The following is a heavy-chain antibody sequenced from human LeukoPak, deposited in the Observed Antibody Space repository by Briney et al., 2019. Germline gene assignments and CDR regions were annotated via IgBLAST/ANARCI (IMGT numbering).Heavy chain of an antibody. D-gene: IGHD4-11*01. V-gene: IGHV4-59*01. CDR2: IYYSGST. Sequence: SETLSLTCTVSGGSISSYYWSWIRQPPGKGLEWIGYIYYSGSTNYNPSLKSRITISVDTSKNQFSLKLSSVTAADTAVYYCARDKDDYSNSNWFDPWGQGTLVTVSS. CDR3: ARDKDDYSNSNWFDP. CDR1: GGSISSYY. J-gene: IGHJ5*02.